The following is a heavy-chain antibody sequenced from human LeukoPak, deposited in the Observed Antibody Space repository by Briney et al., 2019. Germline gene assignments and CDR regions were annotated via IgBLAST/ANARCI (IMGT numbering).Heavy chain of an antibody. D-gene: IGHD3-10*01. CDR3: AKERPPYCYGSGSYYNRVGYYMDV. J-gene: IGHJ6*03. Sequence: PGGSLRLSCAASGFTFSSYGMHWVRQAPGQGLEWVAFIRDDGSNKYYADYVKGRFTITRDKSKNTVYMQMNSLRAEDTSVYYCAKERPPYCYGSGSYYNRVGYYMDVWGKGTTVTISS. CDR1: GFTFSSYG. V-gene: IGHV3-30*02. CDR2: IRDDGSNK.